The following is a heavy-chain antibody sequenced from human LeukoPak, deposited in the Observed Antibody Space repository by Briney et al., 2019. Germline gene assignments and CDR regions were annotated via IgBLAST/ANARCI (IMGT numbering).Heavy chain of an antibody. CDR1: GGSISSSSYY. CDR3: ARDGDPAGVVKGGYFQH. V-gene: IGHV4-61*01. Sequence: PSETLSLTCTVSGGSISSSSYYWSWIRQPPGKGLEWIGYIYYSGSTNYNPSLKSRVTISVDTSKNQFSLKLSSVTAADTAVYYCARDGDPAGVVKGGYFQHWGQGTLVTVSS. J-gene: IGHJ1*01. D-gene: IGHD4-23*01. CDR2: IYYSGST.